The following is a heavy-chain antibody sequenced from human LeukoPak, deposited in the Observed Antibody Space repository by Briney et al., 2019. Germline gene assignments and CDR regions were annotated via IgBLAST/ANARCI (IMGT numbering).Heavy chain of an antibody. Sequence: GGSLRLSCAASGFTFSSYAMSWVRQAPGKGLEWVSAISGSGGSTYYAGSVKGRFTISRDNSKNTLYLQMNSLRAEDTAVYYCAKGGGYYDSGSYPFDPWGQGTLVTVSS. CDR3: AKGGGYYDSGSYPFDP. D-gene: IGHD3-10*01. CDR2: ISGSGGST. CDR1: GFTFSSYA. J-gene: IGHJ5*02. V-gene: IGHV3-23*01.